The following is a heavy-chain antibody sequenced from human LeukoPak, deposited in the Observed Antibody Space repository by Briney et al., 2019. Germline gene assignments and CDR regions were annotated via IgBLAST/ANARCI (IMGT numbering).Heavy chain of an antibody. J-gene: IGHJ4*02. CDR3: ARDGYYFDSSGYYF. D-gene: IGHD3-22*01. V-gene: IGHV4-61*09. Sequence: SETLSLTCTVSGGSITSSSYYWGWIRQPAGKGLEWIGHIYTSGNTNYNPSLKSRVTMSVDTSKNQFSLKLRSVTAADTAVYYCARDGYYFDSSGYYFWGQGTLVTVSS. CDR1: GGSITSSSYY. CDR2: IYTSGNT.